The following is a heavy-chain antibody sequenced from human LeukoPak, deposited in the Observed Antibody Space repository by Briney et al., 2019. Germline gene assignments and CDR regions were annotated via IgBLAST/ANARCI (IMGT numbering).Heavy chain of an antibody. Sequence: GGSLRLSCAASGFTFSSYAMSWVREAPGKGLEWVSAISGSGGSTYYADSVKGRFTISRDNSKNTLYLQMNSLRAEDTAVYYCAKDLGIGYCSSTSCYTIDYWGQGTLVTVSS. CDR1: GFTFSSYA. CDR2: ISGSGGST. D-gene: IGHD2-2*02. V-gene: IGHV3-23*01. CDR3: AKDLGIGYCSSTSCYTIDY. J-gene: IGHJ4*02.